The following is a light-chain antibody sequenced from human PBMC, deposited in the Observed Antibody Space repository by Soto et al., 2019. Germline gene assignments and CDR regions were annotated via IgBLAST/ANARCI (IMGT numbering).Light chain of an antibody. CDR3: QQSYSSPIT. Sequence: DIQMTRSASTLSASVGYRLTITCRSSQSINKWLAWYQKKPGRAPKLLIYKASVLETVAPSRFSGSGSGTDFTLTVNSLQPEDFAIYYCQQSYSSPITFGQGTRLEIK. CDR2: KAS. V-gene: IGKV1-5*03. J-gene: IGKJ5*01. CDR1: QSINKW.